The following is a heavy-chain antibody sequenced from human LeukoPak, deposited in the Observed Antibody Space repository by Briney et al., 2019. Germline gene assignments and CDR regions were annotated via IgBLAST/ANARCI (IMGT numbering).Heavy chain of an antibody. J-gene: IGHJ3*02. CDR2: VYYSGCT. D-gene: IGHD3-22*01. Sequence: PSETLSLTCTGSGGSISTYYWSWIRQPPGKALEWIGFVYYSGCTNYHPSLSGRLTRSVETPKQQFALTLSSVTAADTAVYYCAREYYYDSSGYYPPHAFDIWGQGTMVTVSS. CDR1: GGSISTYY. CDR3: AREYYYDSSGYYPPHAFDI. V-gene: IGHV4-59*01.